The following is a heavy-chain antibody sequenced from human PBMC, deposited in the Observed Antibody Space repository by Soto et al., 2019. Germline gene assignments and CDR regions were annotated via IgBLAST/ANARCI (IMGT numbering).Heavy chain of an antibody. CDR2: IYYSGST. J-gene: IGHJ4*02. D-gene: IGHD6-6*01. V-gene: IGHV4-30-4*01. CDR1: DGSISSGDYY. CDR3: ARVGSSIAVRTFDY. Sequence: SETLSLTCTVSDGSISSGDYYWSLIRQQPGKGLEWIGYIYYSGSTYYNPSLKSRVTISLDTSKNQSSLKLSSVTAAVTAVYYCARVGSSIAVRTFDYWGEGTLVTVSS.